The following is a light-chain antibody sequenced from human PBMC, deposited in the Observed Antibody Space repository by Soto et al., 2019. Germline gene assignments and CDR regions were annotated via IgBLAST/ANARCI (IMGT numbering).Light chain of an antibody. CDR1: QSVSSNY. CDR2: GSS. Sequence: IGLSLSADTVSLSKGDRATLSCRASQSVSSNYVAWYQQKPGQAPRLLTHGSSSRATGIPDRFSGRGLGTDFTLVISRLEPEDFVVYYCQQYGSSPFPFGQGTKVVIK. CDR3: QQYGSSPFP. J-gene: IGKJ2*01. V-gene: IGKV3-20*01.